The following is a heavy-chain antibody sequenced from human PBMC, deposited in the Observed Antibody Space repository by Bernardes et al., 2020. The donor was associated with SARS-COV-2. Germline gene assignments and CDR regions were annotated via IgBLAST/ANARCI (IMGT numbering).Heavy chain of an antibody. Sequence: ASVKVSCKASGYTFTSYGISWVRQAPGQGLEWMGWISAYNGNTNYAQKLQGRVTMTTDTSTSTAYMELRSLRSDDTAVYYCAREGPPSILDRGGWFDPWGQGTLVTVSS. CDR3: AREGPPSILDRGGWFDP. D-gene: IGHD3-3*02. V-gene: IGHV1-18*04. J-gene: IGHJ5*02. CDR1: GYTFTSYG. CDR2: ISAYNGNT.